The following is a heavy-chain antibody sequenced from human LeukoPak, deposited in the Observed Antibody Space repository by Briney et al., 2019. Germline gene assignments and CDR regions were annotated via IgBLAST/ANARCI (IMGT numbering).Heavy chain of an antibody. J-gene: IGHJ4*02. D-gene: IGHD3-16*01. CDR3: ARCILITFGGVILDY. V-gene: IGHV4-59*08. CDR1: GGSISSYY. CDR2: IYYSGST. Sequence: SETLSLTCTVSGGSISSYYWSWIRQPPGKGLEWIGYIYYSGSTNYNPSLKSRVTISVDTFKNQFSLKLSSVTAADTAVYYCARCILITFGGVILDYWGQGTLVTVSS.